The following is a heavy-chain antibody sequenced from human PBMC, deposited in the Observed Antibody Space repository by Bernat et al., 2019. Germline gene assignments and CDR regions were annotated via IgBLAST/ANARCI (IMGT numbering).Heavy chain of an antibody. CDR3: AKNRGGPYSAFDI. CDR2: ISGSGGYT. V-gene: IGHV3-23*04. D-gene: IGHD1-14*01. J-gene: IGHJ3*02. Sequence: EVQLVESGGGLVQPGGSLRLSCAASGFTFSSYAMSWVRQAPGKGLEWVSGISGSGGYTYYADSGKGRFTIPRDNSKNTLYLQMNSLRAEDTAVYYCAKNRGGPYSAFDIWGRGSMVTVSS. CDR1: GFTFSSYA.